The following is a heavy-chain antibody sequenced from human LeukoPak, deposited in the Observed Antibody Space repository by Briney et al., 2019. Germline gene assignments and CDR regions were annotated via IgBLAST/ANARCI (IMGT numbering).Heavy chain of an antibody. V-gene: IGHV3-23*01. CDR2: ISGSGGST. J-gene: IGHJ4*02. Sequence: GGSLRLSCAASGFTFSSYAMSWVRQAPGKGLEWVPAISGSGGSTYYADSVKGRFTISRDNSKNTLYLQMNSLRAEDTAVYYCAKSILPFTTSCSSDYWGQGTLVTVSS. CDR1: GFTFSSYA. D-gene: IGHD2-2*01. CDR3: AKSILPFTTSCSSDY.